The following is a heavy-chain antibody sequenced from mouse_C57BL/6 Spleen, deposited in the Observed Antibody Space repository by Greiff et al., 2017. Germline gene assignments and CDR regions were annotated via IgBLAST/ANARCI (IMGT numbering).Heavy chain of an antibody. Sequence: VQLQQSGPELVKPGASVKIPCKASGYTFTDYNMDWVKQSHGKSLEWIGDINPNNGGTIYNQKFKGKATLTVVKSSSTAYMELRSLTSEDTAVYYCERGGNRGGGHYFDYWGQGTTLTVSS. V-gene: IGHV1-18*01. J-gene: IGHJ2*01. CDR1: GYTFTDYN. CDR2: INPNNGGT. D-gene: IGHD2-1*01. CDR3: ERGGNRGGGHYFDY.